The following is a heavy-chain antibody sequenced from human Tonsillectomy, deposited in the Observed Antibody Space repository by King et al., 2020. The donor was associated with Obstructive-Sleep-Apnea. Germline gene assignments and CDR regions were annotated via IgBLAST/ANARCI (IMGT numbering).Heavy chain of an antibody. V-gene: IGHV4-34*01. CDR1: GGSFSGYY. CDR3: ARAGYYYVSSGYGYYYYYGMDV. D-gene: IGHD3-22*01. J-gene: IGHJ6*02. Sequence: VQLQQWGAGLLKPSETLSLTCAVYGGSFSGYYWSWIRQPPGKGLEWIGEINHSGSTNYNPSLKSRVTISVDTSKNQFSLKLSSVTAAERAVYYCARAGYYYVSSGYGYYYYYGMDVWGQGTTVTVSS. CDR2: INHSGST.